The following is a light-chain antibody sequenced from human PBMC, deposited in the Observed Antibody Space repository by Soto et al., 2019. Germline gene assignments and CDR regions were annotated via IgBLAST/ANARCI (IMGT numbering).Light chain of an antibody. CDR1: SGDVGTYNR. CDR2: EVT. J-gene: IGLJ2*01. CDR3: SSYTSSTTVV. Sequence: QSALTQPPSVSGPLGHSVTISFPGPSGDVGTYNRVSWYQQPPGTAPKLMIYEVTNRPSGVPDRFSGSKSGNTASLTISGLQAEDEADYYCSSYTSSTTVVFGGGTKLTVL. V-gene: IGLV2-18*02.